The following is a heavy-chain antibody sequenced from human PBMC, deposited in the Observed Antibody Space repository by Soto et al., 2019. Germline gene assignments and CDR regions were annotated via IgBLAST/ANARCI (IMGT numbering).Heavy chain of an antibody. D-gene: IGHD3-3*01. V-gene: IGHV1-69*06. CDR2: ILPIFNKT. J-gene: IGHJ5*02. CDR3: ASDGVHFLDKNDCDT. CDR1: GGTFSTYA. Sequence: QVQLVQSGADVKKPGSSVRVSCKASGGTFSTYAINWVRQAPGHGLEWMGVILPIFNKTHYAQNFQGRVTIFADKSTSTSDMVLSSLRSDDTGVYYCASDGVHFLDKNDCDTWGEGTLVTVSS.